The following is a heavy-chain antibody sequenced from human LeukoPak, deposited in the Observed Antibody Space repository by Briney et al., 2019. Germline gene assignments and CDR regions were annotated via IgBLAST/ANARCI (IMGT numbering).Heavy chain of an antibody. CDR3: AKQFLGAN. D-gene: IGHD4/OR15-4a*01. J-gene: IGHJ4*02. Sequence: GGSLRLSCAASGFIFSSLAMTWVRQAPGKGLEWVSTINAVDANTYYADSVKGRFTVSRDNSRNTLYLQMNSLRAEDTAVYYCAKQFLGANWGQGTLVIVSS. CDR2: INAVDANT. V-gene: IGHV3-23*01. CDR1: GFIFSSLA.